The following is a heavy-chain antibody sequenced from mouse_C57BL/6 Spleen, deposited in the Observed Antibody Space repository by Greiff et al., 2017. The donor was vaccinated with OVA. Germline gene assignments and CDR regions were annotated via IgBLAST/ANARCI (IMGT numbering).Heavy chain of an antibody. V-gene: IGHV1-82*01. CDR1: GYAFSSSW. D-gene: IGHD1-1*01. CDR3: AGYYGSSPYAMDY. Sequence: QVQLQQSGPELVKPGASVKISCKASGYAFSSSWMNWVKQRPGKGLEWIGRIYPGDGDTNYNGKFKGKATLTADKSSSTAYMQLSSLTSEDSAVYFCAGYYGSSPYAMDYWGQGTSVAVSS. CDR2: IYPGDGDT. J-gene: IGHJ4*01.